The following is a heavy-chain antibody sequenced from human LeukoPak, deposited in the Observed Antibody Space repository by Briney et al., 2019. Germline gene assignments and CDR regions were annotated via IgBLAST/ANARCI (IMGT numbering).Heavy chain of an antibody. V-gene: IGHV3-33*06. CDR2: IWYDGSNK. J-gene: IGHJ6*03. CDR1: GFTFSSYG. Sequence: PGGSLRLSCAASGFTFSSYGMHWVRQAPSKGLEWVAVIWYDGSNKYYADSVKGRFTISRDNSKNTLYLQMNSLRAEDTAVYYCAKDPTTASYYMDVWGKGTTVTVSS. D-gene: IGHD4-17*01. CDR3: AKDPTTASYYMDV.